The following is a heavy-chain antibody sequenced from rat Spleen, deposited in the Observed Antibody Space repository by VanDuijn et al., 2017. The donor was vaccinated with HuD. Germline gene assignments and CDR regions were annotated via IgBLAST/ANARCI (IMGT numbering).Heavy chain of an antibody. D-gene: IGHD1-5*01. J-gene: IGHJ2*01. CDR3: TRVRSPLRYYSLYFDY. Sequence: EVQLVESDGGLVQPGRSLKLSCAASGFTFSDFYMAWVRQAPTKGLEWVASITNTGGSTYYPDSVKGRFTISRDNAKSTLYLQMNSLRSEDTATYYCTRVRSPLRYYSLYFDYWGQGVMVTVSS. CDR2: ITNTGGST. CDR1: GFTFSDFY. V-gene: IGHV5-20*01.